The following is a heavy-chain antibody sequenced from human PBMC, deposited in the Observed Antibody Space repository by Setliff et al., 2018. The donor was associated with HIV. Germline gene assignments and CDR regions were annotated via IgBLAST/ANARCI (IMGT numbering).Heavy chain of an antibody. CDR2: IRAKAYGGTP. CDR1: GFTFGDFA. D-gene: IGHD3-10*01. CDR3: TRGSGRFEY. J-gene: IGHJ4*02. Sequence: PGGSLRLSCTASGFTFGDFAMTWVRQAPGKGLEWVGYIRAKAYGGTPEYAASAKGRFTISRDDSKSVAYLQMNSLKTEDTAVYYCTRGSGRFEYWGQGDLVTVSS. V-gene: IGHV3-49*04.